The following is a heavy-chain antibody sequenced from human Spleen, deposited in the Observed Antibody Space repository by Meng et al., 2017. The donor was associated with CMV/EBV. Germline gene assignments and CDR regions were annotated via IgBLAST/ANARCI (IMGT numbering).Heavy chain of an antibody. V-gene: IGHV3-49*04. CDR3: ARAKEPAAIFHFDY. J-gene: IGHJ4*02. Sequence: GESLKISCITAGFTFGGYAMTWVRQAPGKGLEWVGFIRPKAFGGTTAYAASVKGRFTISRDDSKSIAYLQMNSLKAEDTGVYYCARAKEPAAIFHFDYWGQGTLVTVSS. D-gene: IGHD2-2*02. CDR1: GFTFGGYA. CDR2: IRPKAFGGTT.